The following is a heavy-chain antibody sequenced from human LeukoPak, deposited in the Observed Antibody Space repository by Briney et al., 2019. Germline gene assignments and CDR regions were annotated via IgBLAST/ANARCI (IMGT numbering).Heavy chain of an antibody. CDR2: MDPSGSQK. V-gene: IGHV3-7*01. J-gene: IGHJ4*02. D-gene: IGHD1-1*01. CDR3: AIWTSGNY. CDR1: GLTFDGSW. Sequence: GGSLRLSCAASGLTFDGSWMNWVRQSPGKGLEWVANMDPSGSQKRYVDSVKGRFSISKDNPGTSLYLEMYSLRAEDTAIYYCAIWTSGNYWGQGTLVTVSS.